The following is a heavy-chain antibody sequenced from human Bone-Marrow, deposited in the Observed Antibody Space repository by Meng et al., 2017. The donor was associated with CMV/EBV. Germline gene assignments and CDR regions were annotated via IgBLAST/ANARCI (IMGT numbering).Heavy chain of an antibody. CDR3: ARGAYYGGNSKVFSY. CDR2: INPNSGGT. D-gene: IGHD4-23*01. J-gene: IGHJ4*02. V-gene: IGHV1-2*02. Sequence: ASVKVSCKASGYTFTGYYMHWVRQAPGQGLEWMGWINPNSGGTNYAKKFQGRVTMTRDTSISTAYMELSRLRSDDTAVYYCARGAYYGGNSKVFSYWGQGTLVTVSS. CDR1: GYTFTGYY.